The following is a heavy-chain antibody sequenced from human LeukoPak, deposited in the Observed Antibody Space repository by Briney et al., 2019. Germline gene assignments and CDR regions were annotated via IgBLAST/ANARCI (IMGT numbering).Heavy chain of an antibody. CDR1: GFTFSSYW. D-gene: IGHD6-13*01. CDR3: ARLTIAAAPANYYYYMDV. J-gene: IGHJ6*03. CDR2: IKQDGSEK. Sequence: GGSLRLSCAASGFTFSSYWMSWVRQAPGKGLEWVANIKQDGSEKYYVDSVKGRFTISRDNAKNSLYLQMNSLRAEDTAVYYCARLTIAAAPANYYYYMDVWGKGTTVIVSS. V-gene: IGHV3-7*01.